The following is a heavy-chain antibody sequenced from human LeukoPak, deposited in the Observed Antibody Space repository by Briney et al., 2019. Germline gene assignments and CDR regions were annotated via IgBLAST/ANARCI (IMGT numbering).Heavy chain of an antibody. J-gene: IGHJ4*02. CDR1: GGSISSYY. CDR3: ARGIKGYSYGYPDY. D-gene: IGHD5-18*01. V-gene: IGHV4-59*01. CDR2: IYYSGST. Sequence: SETLSLTCTVSGGSISSYYWSWIRQPPGKGLEWIGYIYYSGSTNYNPSLKSRVTISVDTSKSQFSLKLSSVTAADTAVYYCARGIKGYSYGYPDYWGQGTLVTVSS.